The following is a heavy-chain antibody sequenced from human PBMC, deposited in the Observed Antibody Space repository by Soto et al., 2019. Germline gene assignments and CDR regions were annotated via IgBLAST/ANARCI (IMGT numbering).Heavy chain of an antibody. V-gene: IGHV3-23*01. CDR2: ISGSGGST. CDR1: GFIFSSYA. J-gene: IGHJ6*02. CDR3: AKFLSTAVTYYYYYVMDV. Sequence: EAQLLESGGGLVQPGGSLRISCAASGFIFSSYAMSWVRQAPVKGLEWVSAISGSGGSTYYADSVKGRFTISSDNSKNTLYLQMNSLRAEDTAVYYCAKFLSTAVTYYYYYVMDVWGQGTTVTVSS. D-gene: IGHD4-17*01.